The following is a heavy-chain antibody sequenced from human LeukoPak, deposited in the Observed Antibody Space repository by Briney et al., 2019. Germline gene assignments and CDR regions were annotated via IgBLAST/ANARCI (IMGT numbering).Heavy chain of an antibody. CDR2: IIPIFGTA. V-gene: IGHV1-69*13. CDR3: AREYYHILTGYRFDY. Sequence: GALVKVSCKASGGTFSSYAISWVRQAPGQGLEWMGGIIPIFGTANYAQKFQGRVTITADESTSTAYMELSSLRSEDTAVYYCAREYYHILTGYRFDYWGQGTLVTVSS. D-gene: IGHD3-9*01. J-gene: IGHJ4*02. CDR1: GGTFSSYA.